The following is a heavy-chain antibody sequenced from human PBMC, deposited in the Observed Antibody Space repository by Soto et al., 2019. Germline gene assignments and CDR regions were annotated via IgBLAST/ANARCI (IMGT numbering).Heavy chain of an antibody. J-gene: IGHJ4*02. D-gene: IGHD2-15*01. CDR3: AKWTGRYCSGGRCYLDDPFDY. CDR2: ISGSAAST. CDR1: GFTFSHYA. V-gene: IGHV3-23*01. Sequence: EVHLLESGGDLVQAGWSLRLSCAASGFTFSHYAMSWVRQAPGKGLDGVSGISGSAASTFYADSVKGRFTISRDNSKNTLYLQMNSLRAEDTAVYYCAKWTGRYCSGGRCYLDDPFDYWGQGTLVTVSS.